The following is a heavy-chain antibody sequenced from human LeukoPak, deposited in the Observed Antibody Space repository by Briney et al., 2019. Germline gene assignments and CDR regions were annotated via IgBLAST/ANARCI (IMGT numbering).Heavy chain of an antibody. D-gene: IGHD3-9*01. CDR3: ARGLVKGGYGMGV. V-gene: IGHV1-2*04. Sequence: GASVKVSCKASGYTFTGCYMHWVRQAPGQGLEWMGWINPNSGGTNYAQKFQGWVTMTRDTSISTAYMELSRLRSDDTAVYYCARGLVKGGYGMGVWGKGTTVTVSS. J-gene: IGHJ6*04. CDR1: GYTFTGCY. CDR2: INPNSGGT.